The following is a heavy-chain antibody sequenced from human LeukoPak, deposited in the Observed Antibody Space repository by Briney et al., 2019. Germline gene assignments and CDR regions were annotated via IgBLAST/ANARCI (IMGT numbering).Heavy chain of an antibody. V-gene: IGHV1-46*01. CDR3: ARDQEGFDY. CDR1: GYTFTSNY. CDR2: IYPRDGST. J-gene: IGHJ4*02. Sequence: GASVKVSFTAYGYTFTSNYIHWVRQAPGQGLEWMGMIYPRDGSTSYAQKFQGRVTVTRDTSTSTVHMELSGLRSEDTAVYYCARDQEGFDYWGQGTLVTVSS.